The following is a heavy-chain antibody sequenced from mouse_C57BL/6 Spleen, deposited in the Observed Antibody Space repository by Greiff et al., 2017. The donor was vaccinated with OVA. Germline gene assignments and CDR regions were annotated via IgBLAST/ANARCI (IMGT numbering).Heavy chain of an antibody. V-gene: IGHV5-16*01. CDR1: GFTFSDYY. CDR3: ARDGTGGWDADFDV. Sequence: EVKVEESEGGLVQPGSSMKLSCTASGFTFSDYYMAWVRQVPEKGLEWVANINYDGSSTYYLDSLKSRFIISRDNAKNILYLQMSSLKSEDTATYYCARDGTGGWDADFDVWGTGTTVTVSS. D-gene: IGHD4-1*01. J-gene: IGHJ1*03. CDR2: INYDGSST.